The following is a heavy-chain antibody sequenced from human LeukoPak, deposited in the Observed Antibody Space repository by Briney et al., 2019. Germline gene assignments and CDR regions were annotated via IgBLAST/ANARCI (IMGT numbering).Heavy chain of an antibody. V-gene: IGHV1-2*02. J-gene: IGHJ4*02. D-gene: IGHD5-18*01. Sequence: ASVKVSCKASGYTFAGYYIHWVRQAPGQGLEWMGWINPDSGATNYAQNFQGRVTMTRDTSISTAYMELNSLRSGDTAVYYCARVDTTMVIKTDYWGQGTLVTVSS. CDR1: GYTFAGYY. CDR2: INPDSGAT. CDR3: ARVDTTMVIKTDY.